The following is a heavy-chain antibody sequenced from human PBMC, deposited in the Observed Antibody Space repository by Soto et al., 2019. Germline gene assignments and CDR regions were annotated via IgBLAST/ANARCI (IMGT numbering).Heavy chain of an antibody. CDR1: GGSISSYY. CDR2: IYYSGST. V-gene: IGHV4-59*01. CDR3: AREAGTTYYFDY. D-gene: IGHD1-7*01. J-gene: IGHJ4*02. Sequence: SETLCLTCSVSGGSISSYYWSWIRQPPGKGLEWIGYIYYSGSTNYNPSLKSRVTISVDTSKNQFSLKLSSVTAADTAVYYCAREAGTTYYFDYWGQGTLVTVSS.